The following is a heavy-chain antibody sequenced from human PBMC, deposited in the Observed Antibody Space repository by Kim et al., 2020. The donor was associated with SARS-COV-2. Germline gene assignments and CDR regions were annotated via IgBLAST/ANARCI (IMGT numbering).Heavy chain of an antibody. CDR2: IIPIFGTA. J-gene: IGHJ6*02. CDR3: ARKATSDSSGYYYRFGGDEDTDYYYYYGMDV. D-gene: IGHD3-22*01. Sequence: SVKVSCKASGGTFSSYAISWVRQAPGQGLEWMGGIIPIFGTANYAQKFQGRVTITADESTSTAYMELSSLRSEDTAVYYCARKATSDSSGYYYRFGGDEDTDYYYYYGMDVWGQGTTVTVSS. V-gene: IGHV1-69*13. CDR1: GGTFSSYA.